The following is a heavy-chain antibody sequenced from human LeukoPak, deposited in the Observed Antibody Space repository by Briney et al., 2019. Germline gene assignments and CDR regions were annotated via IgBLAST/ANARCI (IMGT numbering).Heavy chain of an antibody. CDR1: GYTFTGYY. D-gene: IGHD3-9*01. Sequence: ASVKVSCTASGYTFTGYYMHWVRQAPGQGLEWMGWINPNSGGTNYAQKFQGRVTMTRDTSISTAYMELSRLRSDDTAVYYCARPLLYYDILTGFPYWGQGTLVTVSS. V-gene: IGHV1-2*02. CDR3: ARPLLYYDILTGFPY. J-gene: IGHJ4*02. CDR2: INPNSGGT.